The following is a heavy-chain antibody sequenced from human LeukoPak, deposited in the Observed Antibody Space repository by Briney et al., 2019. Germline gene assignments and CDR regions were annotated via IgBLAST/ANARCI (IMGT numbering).Heavy chain of an antibody. CDR2: INPNSGGT. V-gene: IGHV1-2*06. Sequence: ASVKVSCKASGYTFTGYYMHWVRQAPGQGLEWMGRINPNSGGTNYAQKFQGRVTMTRDTSISTAYMELSRLRSDDTAVYYCARVGPLVVPAAGLDHWGQGTLVTVSS. D-gene: IGHD2-2*01. J-gene: IGHJ4*02. CDR3: ARVGPLVVPAAGLDH. CDR1: GYTFTGYY.